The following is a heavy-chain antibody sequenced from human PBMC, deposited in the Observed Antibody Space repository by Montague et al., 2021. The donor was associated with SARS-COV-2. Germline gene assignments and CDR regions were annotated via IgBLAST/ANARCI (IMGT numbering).Heavy chain of an antibody. CDR2: IYSNDEK. D-gene: IGHD3-9*01. CDR3: AHLIRYYDIFTGIPFDY. V-gene: IGHV2-5*01. CDR1: GFSLSTPNVG. Sequence: VKPTQTLTLTCTFSGFSLSTPNVGVGRIRQPPGKALEWVAVIYSNDEKRYSPSLRNRLTITKGTAKNQVVLSLTYVDPVDTATYYCAHLIRYYDIFTGIPFDYWGQGSQVTVSS. J-gene: IGHJ4*02.